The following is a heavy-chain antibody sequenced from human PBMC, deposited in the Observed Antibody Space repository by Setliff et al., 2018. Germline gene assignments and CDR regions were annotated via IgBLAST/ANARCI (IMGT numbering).Heavy chain of an antibody. CDR3: AREQWLDPPGYYYMDV. Sequence: LSLTCTVSGGSISSYYWSWIRQPAGKGLEWIGHIYIGGSANYNPSLKSRVTMSIDTSKNQFSLKLNSVTAADMAVYYCAREQWLDPPGYYYMDVWATGTTVTVSS. CDR1: GGSISSYY. J-gene: IGHJ6*03. D-gene: IGHD6-19*01. V-gene: IGHV4-4*07. CDR2: IYIGGSA.